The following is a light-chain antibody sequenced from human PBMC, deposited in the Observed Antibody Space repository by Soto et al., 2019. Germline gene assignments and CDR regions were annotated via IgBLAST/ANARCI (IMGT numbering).Light chain of an antibody. CDR3: QQSSGSVT. J-gene: IGKJ4*01. V-gene: IGKV3-20*01. CDR2: GGS. Sequence: EIVLTQSPGTLSLSPGERATLSCRASQSVTSTYFGWYQQKPGQAPRLLIYGGSKRQAGVPDRCSGGGSGTDFSQTIHNLQPEDFAEYYCQQSSGSVTFGDGTKLDIQ. CDR1: QSVTSTY.